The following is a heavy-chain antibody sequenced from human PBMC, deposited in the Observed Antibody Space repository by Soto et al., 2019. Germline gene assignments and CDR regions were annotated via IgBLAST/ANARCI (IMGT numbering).Heavy chain of an antibody. D-gene: IGHD4-17*01. Sequence: PGGSLRLSCAASGSTFSSYAMHWVRQAPGKGLEWVAVISYDGSNKYYADSVKGRFTISRDNSKNTLYLQMNSLRADDTAVYYCATDYMKTTVTSFDYWRPETLDAVSS. CDR3: ATDYMKTTVTSFDY. V-gene: IGHV3-30-3*01. CDR1: GSTFSSYA. CDR2: ISYDGSNK. J-gene: IGHJ4*02.